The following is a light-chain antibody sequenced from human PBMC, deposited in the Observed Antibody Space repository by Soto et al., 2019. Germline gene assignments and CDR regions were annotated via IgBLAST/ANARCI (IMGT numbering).Light chain of an antibody. Sequence: DIVMTQSPDSLAVSLGERATINCKSSQSVLYTSTNENYVAWYQQKPGQPPKLLMYWTSSRESGVPDRFSGSGSGTDFTLTITNVQAEVVAVYYCQQFYFTPYTFGQGTKREIK. V-gene: IGKV4-1*01. CDR1: QSVLYTSTNENY. CDR3: QQFYFTPYT. CDR2: WTS. J-gene: IGKJ2*01.